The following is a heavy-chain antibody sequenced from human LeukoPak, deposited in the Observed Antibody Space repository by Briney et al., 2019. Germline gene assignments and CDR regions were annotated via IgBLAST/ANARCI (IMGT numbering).Heavy chain of an antibody. CDR1: GGSFSGYY. Sequence: SETLSLTCAVYGGSFSGYYWSWIRQPPGKGLEWIGEINHSGSTNYNPSLKSRVTISVDTSKNHFSLNLSSVTAADTAVYYCARVGAYDSSCYYGWFDPWGQGTLVTVSS. CDR3: ARVGAYDSSCYYGWFDP. CDR2: INHSGST. J-gene: IGHJ5*02. D-gene: IGHD3-22*01. V-gene: IGHV4-34*01.